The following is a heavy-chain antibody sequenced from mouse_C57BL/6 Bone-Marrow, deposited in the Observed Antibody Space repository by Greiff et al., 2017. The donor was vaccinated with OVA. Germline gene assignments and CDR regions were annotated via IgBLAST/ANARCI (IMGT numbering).Heavy chain of an antibody. Sequence: QVQLQQSGPGLVQPSQSLSITCTVSGFSLTSYGVHWVSQSPGKGLEWLGVIWRGGSTDYNAAFFSRLSISKTNSKGQVFIKMYRLQAGDTARYYCARKDGSSLAWFAYWGQGTLVTVSA. CDR3: ARKDGSSLAWFAY. D-gene: IGHD1-1*01. CDR2: IWRGGST. J-gene: IGHJ3*01. CDR1: GFSLTSYG. V-gene: IGHV2-2*01.